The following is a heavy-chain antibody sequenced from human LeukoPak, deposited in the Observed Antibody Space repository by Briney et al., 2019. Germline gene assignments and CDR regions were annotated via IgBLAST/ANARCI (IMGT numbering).Heavy chain of an antibody. D-gene: IGHD3-10*01. CDR1: GGSISSNY. CDR2: VFHTGST. J-gene: IGHJ4*02. Sequence: SETLSLTCTVSGGSISSNYWSWIRQPPRKGLEWIGYVFHTGSTNYNPSLKSRVTISVDTSKNQFSLKLSSVTAADTAVYYCARHIRGAYYYFDYWGQGTLVTVSS. V-gene: IGHV4-59*08. CDR3: ARHIRGAYYYFDY.